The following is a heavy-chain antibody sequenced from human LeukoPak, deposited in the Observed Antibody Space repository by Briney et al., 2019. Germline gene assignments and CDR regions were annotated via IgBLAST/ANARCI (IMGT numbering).Heavy chain of an antibody. J-gene: IGHJ4*02. D-gene: IGHD6-6*01. V-gene: IGHV3-48*03. CDR1: GFTFSSYE. CDR2: ISSSGSTI. CDR3: AITSIAARTPVDY. Sequence: GGSLRLCCAASGFTFSSYEMNWVRQAPGKGLEWVSYISSSGSTIYYADSVKGRFTISRDNAKNSLYLQMNSLRAEDTAVYYCAITSIAARTPVDYWGQGTLVTVSS.